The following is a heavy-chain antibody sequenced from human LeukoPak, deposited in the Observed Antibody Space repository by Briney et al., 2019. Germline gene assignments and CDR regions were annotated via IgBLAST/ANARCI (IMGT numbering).Heavy chain of an antibody. J-gene: IGHJ5*02. CDR3: TRPNTVRGLPWLDP. D-gene: IGHD4-17*01. Sequence: GGSLRLSCAASGFTFSGSAMHGVRQASGKGLEWVGRIRSKANSYATAYAASVKGRFTISRDDSKNTAYVQMNSLKTEYTAVYYCTRPNTVRGLPWLDPWGQGTLVTVSS. V-gene: IGHV3-73*01. CDR1: GFTFSGSA. CDR2: IRSKANSYAT.